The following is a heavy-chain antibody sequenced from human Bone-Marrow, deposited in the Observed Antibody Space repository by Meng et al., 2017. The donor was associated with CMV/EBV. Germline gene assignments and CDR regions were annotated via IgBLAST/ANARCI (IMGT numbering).Heavy chain of an antibody. CDR2: IRSKANSYAT. J-gene: IGHJ6*02. D-gene: IGHD1-26*01. CDR1: GGSISTYY. V-gene: IGHV3-73*01. Sequence: GGSLRLSCTVSGGSISTYYWSWVRQASGKGLEWVGRIRSKANSYATAYAASVKGRFTISRDDSKNTAYLQMNSLKTEDTAVYYCTRRVWDFGYYYGMDVWGQGTTVTVSS. CDR3: TRRVWDFGYYYGMDV.